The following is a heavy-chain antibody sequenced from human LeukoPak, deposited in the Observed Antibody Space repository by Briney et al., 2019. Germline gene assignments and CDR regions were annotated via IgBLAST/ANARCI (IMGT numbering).Heavy chain of an antibody. CDR1: GYTFTGYY. V-gene: IGHV1-2*02. Sequence: GASVKVSCKASGYTFTGYYMHWVRQAPGQGLEWMGWINPNSGGTNYAQKFQGRVTMTRDTSISTAYMELSRLRSDDTAVYYCAREGYYGSGEFDYWGQGTLVTVSS. J-gene: IGHJ4*02. D-gene: IGHD3-10*01. CDR3: AREGYYGSGEFDY. CDR2: INPNSGGT.